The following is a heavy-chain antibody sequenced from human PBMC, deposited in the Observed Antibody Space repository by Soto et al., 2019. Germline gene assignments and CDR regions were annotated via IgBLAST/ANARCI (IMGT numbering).Heavy chain of an antibody. CDR3: ARDAPGHRRWFGELRTPNNWFDP. D-gene: IGHD3-10*01. CDR2: ISSSSSYI. J-gene: IGHJ5*02. CDR1: GFTFSSYS. Sequence: GGSLRLSCAASGFTFSSYSMNWVRQAPGKGLEWVSSISSSSSYIYYADSVKGRFTISRDNAKNSLYLQMNSLRAEDTAVYYCARDAPGHRRWFGELRTPNNWFDPWGQGTLVTVSS. V-gene: IGHV3-21*01.